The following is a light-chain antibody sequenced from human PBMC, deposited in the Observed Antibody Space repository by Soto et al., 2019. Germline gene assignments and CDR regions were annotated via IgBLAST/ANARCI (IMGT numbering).Light chain of an antibody. CDR2: LNSDGSH. CDR3: QTWGTGVV. V-gene: IGLV4-69*01. Sequence: QPVLTQSPSASASLGASVKLTCTLSSGHSSYAIAWHQQQPEKGPRYLMKLNSDGSHSKGDGIPDRFSGSSSGAERYLTISSLQSEDGADYYCQTWGTGVVFGGGTKLTVL. CDR1: SGHSSYA. J-gene: IGLJ2*01.